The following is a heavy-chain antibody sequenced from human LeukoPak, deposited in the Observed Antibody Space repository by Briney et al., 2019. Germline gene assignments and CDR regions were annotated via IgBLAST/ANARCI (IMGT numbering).Heavy chain of an antibody. CDR3: ARDPMGPTTY. J-gene: IGHJ4*02. V-gene: IGHV3-74*01. D-gene: IGHD1-26*01. Sequence: GGSLRLSCAASGFTFSSYWLHWVRQPAGKGLVWVLRINTDASSTSYAGSVQGRFTISRDNAKNTLYLQMNSVRADDTAVYYCARDPMGPTTYWGQGTLVTVSS. CDR1: GFTFSSYW. CDR2: INTDASST.